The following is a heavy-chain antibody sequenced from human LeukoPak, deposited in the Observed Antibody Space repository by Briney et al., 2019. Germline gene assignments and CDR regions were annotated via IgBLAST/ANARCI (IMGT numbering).Heavy chain of an antibody. J-gene: IGHJ6*02. CDR2: ISGSGGST. CDR1: GFTFSSYA. V-gene: IGHV3-23*01. CDR3: ARDRGQQIVATFDYYYYGMDV. D-gene: IGHD5-12*01. Sequence: GGSLRLSCAASGFTFSSYAMSWVRQAPGKGLEWVSAISGSGGSTYYADSVKGRFTISRDNSKNTLYLQMNSLRAEDTAVYYCARDRGQQIVATFDYYYYGMDVWGQGTTVTVSS.